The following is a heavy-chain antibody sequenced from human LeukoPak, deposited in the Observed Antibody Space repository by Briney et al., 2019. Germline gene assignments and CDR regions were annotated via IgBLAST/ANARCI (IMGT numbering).Heavy chain of an antibody. D-gene: IGHD3-22*01. CDR1: GFTFSSHA. J-gene: IGHJ4*02. CDR3: AKVHLTYYYDSDGYGFQDH. V-gene: IGHV3-30*18. CDR2: ISYDGNNK. Sequence: GRSLRLSCPTSGFTFSSHAMHWVRQAPGKGLEWVAVISYDGNNKYYGDSVKGRFTISRDNSKNTLFLQMNSLRTEDTAVYYCAKVHLTYYYDSDGYGFQDHWGQGTLVTVSS.